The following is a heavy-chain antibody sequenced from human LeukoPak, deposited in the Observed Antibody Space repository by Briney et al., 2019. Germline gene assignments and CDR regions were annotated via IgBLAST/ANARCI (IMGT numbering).Heavy chain of an antibody. CDR2: LSDSGGRT. Sequence: GSLRLSCAVSGISLSNYGMSWVRQAPGKGLEWVAGLSDSGGRTNYADSVKGRFTISRDNSKNTLYLQMNSLGVEDTAVYFCAKRGVVIRVILVGFHKEAYYFDSWGQGALVTVSS. CDR3: AKRGVVIRVILVGFHKEAYYFDS. V-gene: IGHV3-23*01. D-gene: IGHD3-22*01. J-gene: IGHJ4*02. CDR1: GISLSNYG.